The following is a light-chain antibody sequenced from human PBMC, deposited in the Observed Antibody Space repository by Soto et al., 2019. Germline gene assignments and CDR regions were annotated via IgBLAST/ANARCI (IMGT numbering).Light chain of an antibody. J-gene: IGLJ1*01. CDR2: DVS. Sequence: QSALTQPASVSGSPGQSITISCTGTSSDVGGYNHVSWYQQHPGKAPKLMIYDVSNRPSGVSSRFSGSKSGNTASLTISGLQAEDEADYYCSSYTSSSTEVFGTGTKVTVL. CDR1: SSDVGGYNH. CDR3: SSYTSSSTEV. V-gene: IGLV2-14*01.